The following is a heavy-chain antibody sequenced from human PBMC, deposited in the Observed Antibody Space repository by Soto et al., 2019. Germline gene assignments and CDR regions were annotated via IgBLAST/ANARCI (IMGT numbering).Heavy chain of an antibody. CDR3: ARDGEVGSNLHWFDS. V-gene: IGHV4-61*08. Sequence: SETLSLTCAFSGGSIRSGGYSLSWIRQPPGKGLEWIGYIYHSGSTNYNPPLKSRVTISVDTSKNQFSLKLNSVTAADTAIYYCARDGEVGSNLHWFDSWGQGTLVTVSS. J-gene: IGHJ5*01. D-gene: IGHD1-26*01. CDR1: GGSIRSGGYS. CDR2: IYHSGST.